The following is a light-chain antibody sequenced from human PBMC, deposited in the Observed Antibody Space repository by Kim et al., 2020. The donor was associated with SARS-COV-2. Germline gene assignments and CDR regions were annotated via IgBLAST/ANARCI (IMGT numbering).Light chain of an antibody. CDR2: EVN. CDR3: SSYGGNTLV. CDR1: SNDIGGYNY. Sequence: QSVLTQPPSASGFPGQSVTISCTGTSNDIGGYNYVSWYQQHPGRVPKLFIYEVNKRPSGVPDRFSGSKSGSTASLTVSGLQAEDEADYYCSSYGGNTLVFGGGTKVTVL. J-gene: IGLJ2*01. V-gene: IGLV2-8*01.